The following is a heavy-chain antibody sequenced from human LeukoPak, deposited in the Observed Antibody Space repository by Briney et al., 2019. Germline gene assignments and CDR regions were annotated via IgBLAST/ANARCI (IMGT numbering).Heavy chain of an antibody. Sequence: PSETLSLTCTVSGGSISSGGSGGYYWSWIRQHPGKGLEWIGYIYYVGNTYYNPSLKSRVTTSVDTSKNQFSLKLNSVTAADTAVYYCARDRQLYGDRVGYYYGMDVWGQGTTVTVSS. D-gene: IGHD4/OR15-4a*01. CDR3: ARDRQLYGDRVGYYYGMDV. V-gene: IGHV4-31*03. CDR1: GGSISSGGSGGYY. J-gene: IGHJ6*02. CDR2: IYYVGNT.